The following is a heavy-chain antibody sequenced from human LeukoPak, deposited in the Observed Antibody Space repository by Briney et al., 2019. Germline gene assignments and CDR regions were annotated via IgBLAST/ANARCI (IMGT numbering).Heavy chain of an antibody. V-gene: IGHV3-30*02. D-gene: IGHD3-22*01. CDR1: GVTFSSYG. CDR2: IRYDGSNK. Sequence: GGSLRLSCAASGVTFSSYGMHWVRQAPGKGLEWVAFIRYDGSNKYYADSVKGRFTISRDNSKNTLYLQMNSLRAEDTAVYYCAKDPRPAYDSSGYFDYWGQGTLVTVSS. J-gene: IGHJ4*02. CDR3: AKDPRPAYDSSGYFDY.